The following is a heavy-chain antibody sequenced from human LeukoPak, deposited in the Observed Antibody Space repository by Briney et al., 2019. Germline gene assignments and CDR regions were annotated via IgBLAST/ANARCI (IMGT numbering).Heavy chain of an antibody. CDR1: GYTFTGYY. Sequence: ASVKVSCKASGYTFTGYYMHWVRQAPGQGLEWMGWINPNSGGTNYAQKFQGWVTMTRDTSISTAYMELSRLRSDDTAVYYCARGRMLWFGELHTNYYYYGMDVWGQGTTVTVSS. J-gene: IGHJ6*02. CDR2: INPNSGGT. D-gene: IGHD3-10*01. V-gene: IGHV1-2*04. CDR3: ARGRMLWFGELHTNYYYYGMDV.